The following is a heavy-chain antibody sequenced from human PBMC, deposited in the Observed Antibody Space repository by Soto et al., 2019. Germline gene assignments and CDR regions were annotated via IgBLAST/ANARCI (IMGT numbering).Heavy chain of an antibody. J-gene: IGHJ6*03. CDR3: ARRLGEIVAGASYYYYYMDV. D-gene: IGHD5-12*01. V-gene: IGHV3-53*04. CDR1: GFTVSSNY. CDR2: IYSGGST. Sequence: GGSLRLSCAASGFTVSSNYMSWVRQAPGKGLEWVSVIYSGGSTYYADSVKGRFTISRHNSKNTLYLQMNSLRAEDTAVYYCARRLGEIVAGASYYYYYMDVWGKGTTVTVSS.